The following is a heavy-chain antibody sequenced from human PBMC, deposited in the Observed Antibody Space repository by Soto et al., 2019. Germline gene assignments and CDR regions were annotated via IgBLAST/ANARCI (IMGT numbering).Heavy chain of an antibody. J-gene: IGHJ4*02. CDR3: ARAAGILKAQDDYFDY. D-gene: IGHD5-18*01. Sequence: GGSLRLSCAASGFTFSSYSMNWVRQAPGKGLEWVSSISSSSSYIYYADSVKGRFTISRDNAKNSLYLQMNSLRAEDTAVYYCARAAGILKAQDDYFDYWGQGTLVTVSS. V-gene: IGHV3-21*01. CDR1: GFTFSSYS. CDR2: ISSSSSYI.